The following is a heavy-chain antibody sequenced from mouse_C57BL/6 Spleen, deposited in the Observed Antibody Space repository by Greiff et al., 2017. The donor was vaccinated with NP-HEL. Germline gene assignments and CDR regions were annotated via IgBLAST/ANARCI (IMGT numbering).Heavy chain of an antibody. V-gene: IGHV1-64*01. CDR2: IHPNSGST. Sequence: QVQLQQPGAELVKPGASVKLSCKASGYTFTSYWMHWVKQRPGQGLEWIGMIHPNSGSTNYNEKFKSKATLTVDKSSSTAYMQLSSLTSEDSAVYYCARNYYGSSYAYFDVWGTGTTVTVSS. CDR3: ARNYYGSSYAYFDV. D-gene: IGHD1-1*01. J-gene: IGHJ1*03. CDR1: GYTFTSYW.